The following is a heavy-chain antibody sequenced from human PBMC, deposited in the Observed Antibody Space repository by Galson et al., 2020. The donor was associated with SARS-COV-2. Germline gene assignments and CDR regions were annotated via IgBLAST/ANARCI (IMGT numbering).Heavy chain of an antibody. Sequence: HLGESLKISCAASGFTFSSSAMHWVRQAPGKGLEWVAIISYDGTTRYNSDSVKGRFTISRDISKNTLYLQMNRLRPEDTGVYYCARETDDHSRIWYDYWGQGTLVTGSP. CDR1: GFTFSSSA. J-gene: IGHJ4*02. D-gene: IGHD3-22*01. CDR3: ARETDDHSRIWYDY. V-gene: IGHV3-30*04. CDR2: ISYDGTTR.